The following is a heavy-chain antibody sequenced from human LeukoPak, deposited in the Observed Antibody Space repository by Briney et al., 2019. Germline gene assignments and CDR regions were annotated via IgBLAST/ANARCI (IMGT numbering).Heavy chain of an antibody. CDR1: GYSISSGYY. J-gene: IGHJ3*02. CDR2: INTGGIT. D-gene: IGHD2-2*01. CDR3: ARDLAHCSSTTCYGPDAFDI. Sequence: PSETLSLTCTVSGYSISSGYYWGWIRQPPGKGLEWVSVINTGGITYYADSVKGRFTISRDNSKNTLFLQMNSLRAEDTAVYYCARDLAHCSSTTCYGPDAFDIWGQGAMVTVSS. V-gene: IGHV3-53*01.